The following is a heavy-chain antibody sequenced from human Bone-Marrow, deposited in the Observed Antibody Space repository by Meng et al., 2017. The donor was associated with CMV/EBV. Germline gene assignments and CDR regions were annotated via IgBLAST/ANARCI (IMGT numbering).Heavy chain of an antibody. CDR3: ARDLWVPAAIPNYYYYYGMDV. CDR1: GGSISSYY. D-gene: IGHD2-2*02. Sequence: ESLKISCTVSGGSISSYYWSWIRQPPGKGLEWIGYIYYSGSTNYNPSLKSRVTISVDTSKNQFSLKLSSVTAADTAVYYCARDLWVPAAIPNYYYYYGMDVWGQGTTVTVSS. V-gene: IGHV4-59*01. J-gene: IGHJ6*02. CDR2: IYYSGST.